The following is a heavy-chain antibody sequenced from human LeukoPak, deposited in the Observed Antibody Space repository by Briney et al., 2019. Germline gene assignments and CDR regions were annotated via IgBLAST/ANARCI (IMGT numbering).Heavy chain of an antibody. CDR2: IIPILGIA. CDR1: GGTFSSYA. J-gene: IGHJ6*02. V-gene: IGHV1-69*04. CDR3: ARGYYYYYGMDV. Sequence: SVKVSCKASGGTFSSYAISWVRQAPGQGLEWMGRIIPILGIANYAQKFQGRVTITADKSTSTAYMELSSLRSEDTAVYYCARGYYYYYGMDVWGQGTTVTVSS.